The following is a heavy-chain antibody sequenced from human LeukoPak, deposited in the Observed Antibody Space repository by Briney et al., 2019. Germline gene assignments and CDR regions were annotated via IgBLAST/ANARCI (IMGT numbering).Heavy chain of an antibody. D-gene: IGHD4-23*01. J-gene: IGHJ2*01. CDR3: ARDSAVSRWGWYFDL. V-gene: IGHV1-69*01. Sequence: GASVKVSCKASGGTFSSYAISWVRQAPGQGLEWMGGIIPIFGTANYAQKFQGRVTITADESTSTAYMELSSLRSEDTAVYYCARDSAVSRWGWYFDLWGRGTLVTVSS. CDR1: GGTFSSYA. CDR2: IIPIFGTA.